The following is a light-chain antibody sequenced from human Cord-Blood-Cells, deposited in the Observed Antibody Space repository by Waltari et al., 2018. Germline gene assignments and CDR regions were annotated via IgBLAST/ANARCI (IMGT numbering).Light chain of an antibody. J-gene: IGLJ2*01. V-gene: IGLV2-8*01. CDR2: EVS. CDR3: SSYAGSNNFVV. Sequence: QSALTQPPSASGSPGQSVTISCTGTSSDVGGYNYVSWYQKHPGKASKLMLYEVSKRPSGFPDRVSGSKSGNTASLTVSGLQAGDEAYYYCSSYAGSNNFVVFGGGTKLTVL. CDR1: SSDVGGYNY.